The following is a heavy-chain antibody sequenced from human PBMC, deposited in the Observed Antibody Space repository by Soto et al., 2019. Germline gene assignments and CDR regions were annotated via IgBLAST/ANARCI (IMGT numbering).Heavy chain of an antibody. V-gene: IGHV3-15*01. CDR3: TTSLEQDYYYYGMDV. J-gene: IGHJ6*02. D-gene: IGHD1-1*01. CDR1: GFTFSNAW. CDR2: IKSKTDGGTT. Sequence: RLSCAASGFTFSNAWMSWVRQAPGKGLEWVGRIKSKTDGGTTDYAAPVKGRFTISRDDSKNTLYLQMNSLKTEDTAVYYCTTSLEQDYYYYGMDVWGQGTTVTVSS.